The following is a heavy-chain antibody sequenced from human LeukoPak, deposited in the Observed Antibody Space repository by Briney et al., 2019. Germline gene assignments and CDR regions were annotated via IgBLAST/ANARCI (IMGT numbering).Heavy chain of an antibody. Sequence: GGSLRISCAASGFTVSNNYMSWVRQAPGKGLEWVSVIYSGGSTYYADSVKGRFTISRDSSKNTLYLQMNSLRAEDTAVYYCARDSLGMSTLDSWGQGTLVTVSS. CDR1: GFTVSNNY. D-gene: IGHD5/OR15-5a*01. V-gene: IGHV3-53*01. CDR2: IYSGGST. CDR3: ARDSLGMSTLDS. J-gene: IGHJ4*02.